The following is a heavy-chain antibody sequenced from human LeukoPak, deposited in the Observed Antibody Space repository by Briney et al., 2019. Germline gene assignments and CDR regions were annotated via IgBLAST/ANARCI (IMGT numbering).Heavy chain of an antibody. Sequence: SETLSLTCAVYGGSFSGYYWSWLRQPPGKGLEWIGEINHSGSTNYNPSLKSRVTISVDTSKNQFSLKLSSVTAADTAVYYCARGRNYDYVWGSYRYTGGPFDYWGQGTLVTVSS. CDR2: INHSGST. J-gene: IGHJ4*02. CDR1: GGSFSGYY. CDR3: ARGRNYDYVWGSYRYTGGPFDY. V-gene: IGHV4-34*01. D-gene: IGHD3-16*02.